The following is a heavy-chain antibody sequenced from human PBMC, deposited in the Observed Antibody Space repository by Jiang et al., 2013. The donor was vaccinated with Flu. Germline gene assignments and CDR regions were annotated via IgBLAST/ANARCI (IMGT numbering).Heavy chain of an antibody. V-gene: IGHV4-61*02. CDR2: IYTSGST. CDR3: ARLLITRRAFDI. CDR1: GGSISSGSYY. J-gene: IGHJ3*02. Sequence: GPGLVKPSQTLSLTCTVSGGSISSGSYYWSWIRQPAGKGLEWIGRIYTSGSTNYNPSLKSRVTISVDTSKNQFSLKLSSVTAADTAVYYCARLLITRRAFDIWGQGDNGHRLF.